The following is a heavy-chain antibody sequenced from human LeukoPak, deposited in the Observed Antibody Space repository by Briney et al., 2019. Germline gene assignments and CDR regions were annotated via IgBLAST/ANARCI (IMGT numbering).Heavy chain of an antibody. CDR2: ISGSGGST. CDR1: GFAFSNYA. V-gene: IGHV3-23*01. CDR3: AKDDDWGRYKH. D-gene: IGHD3-16*01. J-gene: IGHJ1*01. Sequence: GGSLRLSCAASGFAFSNYAMSWVRQAPGKGLEWVSAISGSGGSTYYAESVKGRFTISRDNSKNTLYLQMNSLRAEDTAVYYCAKDDDWGRYKHWGQGTLVTVSS.